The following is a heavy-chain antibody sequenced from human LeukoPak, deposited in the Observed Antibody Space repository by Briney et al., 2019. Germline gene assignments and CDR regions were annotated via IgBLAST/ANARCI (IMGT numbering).Heavy chain of an antibody. CDR3: ARGRGGYCSGGSCYSNDY. CDR2: INHSGST. CDR1: GGSFSGYY. D-gene: IGHD2-15*01. Sequence: SETLSLTCAVYGGSFSGYYWSWIRQPPGKGLEWIGEINHSGSTNYNPSLKSRVTIPVDTSKNQFSLKLSSVTAADTAVYYCARGRGGYCSGGSCYSNDYWGQGTLVTVSS. J-gene: IGHJ4*02. V-gene: IGHV4-34*01.